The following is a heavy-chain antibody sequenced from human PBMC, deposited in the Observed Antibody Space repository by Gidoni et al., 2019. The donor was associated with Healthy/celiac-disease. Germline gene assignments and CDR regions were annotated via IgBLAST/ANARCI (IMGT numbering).Heavy chain of an antibody. CDR1: GFTFSSYA. D-gene: IGHD7-27*01. Sequence: EVQLLESGGGLVQPGGSLRLSCAASGFTFSSYAMSWVRQAPGKGLDWVTAIGGSGGSTYYADSVKGRFTISRDNSKNTLYLQMNSLRAEDTAVYYCAKGPTHWGRGPFDYWGQGTLVTVSS. V-gene: IGHV3-23*01. J-gene: IGHJ4*02. CDR2: IGGSGGST. CDR3: AKGPTHWGRGPFDY.